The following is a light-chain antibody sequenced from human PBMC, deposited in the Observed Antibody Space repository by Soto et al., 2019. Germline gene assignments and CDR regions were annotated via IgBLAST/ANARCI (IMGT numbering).Light chain of an antibody. CDR1: SSNIGAGYD. V-gene: IGLV1-40*01. CDR2: NNN. CDR3: QSYDSSLSGSYV. J-gene: IGLJ1*01. Sequence: QSVPTQPPSGSGAPGERVTISCTGSSSNIGAGYDVHWYQRLPGTAPKVLIYNNNNRPSGVPDRFSGSKSGTSASLAITGLQAEDEADYYCQSYDSSLSGSYVFGTGTKLTVL.